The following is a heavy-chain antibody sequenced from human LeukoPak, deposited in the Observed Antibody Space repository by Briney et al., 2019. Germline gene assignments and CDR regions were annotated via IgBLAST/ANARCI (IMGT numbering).Heavy chain of an antibody. CDR2: INHSGST. D-gene: IGHD2-15*01. CDR3: ARRYCSGGSCYSSWFDP. J-gene: IGHJ5*02. CDR1: GGSFSGYY. V-gene: IGHV4-34*01. Sequence: SETLSLTCAVYGGSFSGYYWSWIRQPPGKGLEWIGEINHSGSTNYNPSLKSRVTISVDTSKNRFSLKLSSVTAADTAVYYCARRYCSGGSCYSSWFDPWGQGTLVTVSS.